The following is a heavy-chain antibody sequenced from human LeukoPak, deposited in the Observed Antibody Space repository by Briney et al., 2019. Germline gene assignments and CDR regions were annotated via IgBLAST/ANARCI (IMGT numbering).Heavy chain of an antibody. D-gene: IGHD4-17*01. Sequence: ASVKVSCKASGYTFTGYYMHWLRQAPGQGLEWMGWINPNSGRPNYAQKFQGRVTMARDTSISTVYMELSRLRSDDTAVYYCARVWSPTVTATVPDWFGPWGQGTLVTVSS. CDR2: INPNSGRP. CDR1: GYTFTGYY. J-gene: IGHJ5*02. V-gene: IGHV1-2*02. CDR3: ARVWSPTVTATVPDWFGP.